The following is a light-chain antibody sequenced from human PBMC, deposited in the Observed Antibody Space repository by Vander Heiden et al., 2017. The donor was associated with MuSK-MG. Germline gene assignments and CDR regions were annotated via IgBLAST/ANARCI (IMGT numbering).Light chain of an antibody. V-gene: IGLV2-23*02. CDR1: SSDVGRYNL. CDR3: CSYAGSGTLL. Sequence: QSALTQPASVSGSPGQSITISCTGTSSDVGRYNLVAWYQQHPGKAPKLMIYEVSTRPSGVSNRFSGSKSGNTASLTLSGLQAEDEADYYCCSYAGSGTLLFGGGTKLTVL. J-gene: IGLJ2*01. CDR2: EVS.